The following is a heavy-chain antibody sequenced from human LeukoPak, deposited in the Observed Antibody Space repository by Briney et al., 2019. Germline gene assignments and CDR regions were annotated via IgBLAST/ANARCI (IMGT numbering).Heavy chain of an antibody. CDR1: GFTFSNYW. V-gene: IGHV3-7*01. D-gene: IGHD3-22*01. Sequence: GGSLRLSCAVSGFTFSNYWMNWVRQAPGKGLEWVANIKQDGSEKYYVDSVKGRFTISRDNAKNSLYLQMNSLRAEDTAVYYCAKDPTPNYYDSSGYWFDYWGQGTLVTVSS. J-gene: IGHJ4*02. CDR2: IKQDGSEK. CDR3: AKDPTPNYYDSSGYWFDY.